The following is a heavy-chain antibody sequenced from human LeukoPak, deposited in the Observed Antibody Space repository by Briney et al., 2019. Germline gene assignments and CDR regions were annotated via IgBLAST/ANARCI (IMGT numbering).Heavy chain of an antibody. Sequence: SETLSLTCTVSGGSISGYYWSWIRQPAGKGLEWIGRFYNSGSTKYNPSLKSRVTMSIDTSKNEFYLKLTSVTAADTAVYYCASLMLRGGWPRARMDVWGKGTTVTVSS. CDR3: ASLMLRGGWPRARMDV. V-gene: IGHV4-4*07. D-gene: IGHD6-19*01. CDR2: FYNSGST. J-gene: IGHJ6*03. CDR1: GGSISGYY.